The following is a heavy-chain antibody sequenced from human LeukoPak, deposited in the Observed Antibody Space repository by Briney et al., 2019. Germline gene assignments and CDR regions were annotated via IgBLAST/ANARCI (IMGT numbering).Heavy chain of an antibody. J-gene: IGHJ4*02. CDR2: IYYSGST. Sequence: SETLSLTCTVSGGSISSSSYYWGWIRQPPGKGLEWIGSIYYSGSTYYNPSLKSRVTISVDTSKNQFSLKLSPVTAADTAVYYCAIRRYSSSPGLVDYWGQGTLVTVSS. V-gene: IGHV4-39*01. CDR1: GGSISSSSYY. D-gene: IGHD6-6*01. CDR3: AIRRYSSSPGLVDY.